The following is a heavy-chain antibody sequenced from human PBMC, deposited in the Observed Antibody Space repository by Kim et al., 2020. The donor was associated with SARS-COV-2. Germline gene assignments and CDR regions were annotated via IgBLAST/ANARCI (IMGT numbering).Heavy chain of an antibody. J-gene: IGHJ6*02. D-gene: IGHD1-26*01. CDR1: GYTFTSYY. CDR3: ARDLSRFVDLWGIVGASPLSNGMDV. V-gene: IGHV1-46*01. CDR2: INPSGCST. Sequence: ASVKVSCKASGYTFTSYYMHWVRQAPGQGLEWMGIINPSGCSTSYAQKFQGRVTMTRDTSTSTVYMGLSSLRSYDTAVYYCARDLSRFVDLWGIVGASPLSNGMDVWGQGTTVTVSS.